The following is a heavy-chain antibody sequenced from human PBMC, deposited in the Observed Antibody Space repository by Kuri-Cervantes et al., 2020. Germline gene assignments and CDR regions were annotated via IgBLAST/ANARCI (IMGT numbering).Heavy chain of an antibody. CDR2: IYHSGST. CDR1: GGSISSSNW. Sequence: SETLSLTCAVSGGSISSSNWWSWVRQPPGKGLKWIGEIYHSGSTNYNPSLKSRVTISVDKSKNQFSLKLSSVTAADTAVYYCARLGGMRGYDRIRTGFDPWGQGTLVTVSS. V-gene: IGHV4-4*02. J-gene: IGHJ5*02. CDR3: ARLGGMRGYDRIRTGFDP. D-gene: IGHD5-12*01.